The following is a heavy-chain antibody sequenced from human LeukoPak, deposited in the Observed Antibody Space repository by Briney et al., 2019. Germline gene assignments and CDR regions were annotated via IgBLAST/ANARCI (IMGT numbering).Heavy chain of an antibody. V-gene: IGHV4-30-2*01. CDR2: IYHSGST. CDR1: GGSISSGGYY. J-gene: IGHJ3*02. D-gene: IGHD2-2*02. Sequence: PSETLSLTFTVSGGSISSGGYYWSWIRQPPGKGLEWIGYIYHSGSTYYNPSLKSRVTISVDRSKNQFSLKLSSVTAADTAVYYCARDGTVVPAAIRGAFDIWGQGTMVTVSS. CDR3: ARDGTVVPAAIRGAFDI.